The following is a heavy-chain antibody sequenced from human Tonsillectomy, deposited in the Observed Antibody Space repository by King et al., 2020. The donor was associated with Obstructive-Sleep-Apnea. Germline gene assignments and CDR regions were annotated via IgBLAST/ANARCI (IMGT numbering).Heavy chain of an antibody. CDR2: INPNSGGT. D-gene: IGHD3-22*01. Sequence: HEQLVQSGAEVKKPGASVKVSCKASGYTFTGYYMHWVRQAPGQGLEWMGWINPNSGGTSYAQKFQGRVTMTRDTSISTASMDLSRLRSYDTAVYYCAKAAVNTATYYFDYWGQGTLVTVSS. CDR1: GYTFTGYY. J-gene: IGHJ4*02. CDR3: AKAAVNTATYYFDY. V-gene: IGHV1-2*02.